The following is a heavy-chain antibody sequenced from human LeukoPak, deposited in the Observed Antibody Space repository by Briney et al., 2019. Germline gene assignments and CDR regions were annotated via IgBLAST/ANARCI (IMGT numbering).Heavy chain of an antibody. CDR3: ASLGATTLSYFGMDV. CDR2: VNPVSGGT. Sequence: ASVKVSFKASGYTFADYYMHWVRQAPGQGLEWMGWVNPVSGGTYYAQRFLGRVTTTRDSSISTVYMELSRLQSDDTAVYHCASLGATTLSYFGMDVWGQGTTVTVSS. J-gene: IGHJ6*02. V-gene: IGHV1-2*02. D-gene: IGHD1-26*01. CDR1: GYTFADYY.